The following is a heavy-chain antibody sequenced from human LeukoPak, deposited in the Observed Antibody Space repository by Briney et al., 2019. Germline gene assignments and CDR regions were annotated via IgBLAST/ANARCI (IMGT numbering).Heavy chain of an antibody. D-gene: IGHD3-22*01. J-gene: IGHJ4*02. CDR3: AREASYYYDSSGRGLYGY. V-gene: IGHV1-2*02. Sequence: ASVKVSCKASGYTFTGYYMHWVRQAPGQGLEWMGWINPNSGGTNYAQKFQGRVTMTRDTSISTAYMELSRLRSDDTAVYYCAREASYYYDSSGRGLYGYWGQGTLVTVSS. CDR1: GYTFTGYY. CDR2: INPNSGGT.